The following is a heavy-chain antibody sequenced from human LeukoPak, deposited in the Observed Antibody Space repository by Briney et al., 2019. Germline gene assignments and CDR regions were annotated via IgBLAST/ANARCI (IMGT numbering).Heavy chain of an antibody. CDR3: ARLGYCSSTSCYFEN. CDR1: GYSISSTYY. J-gene: IGHJ4*02. D-gene: IGHD2-2*01. CDR2: MHHSGST. V-gene: IGHV4-38-2*01. Sequence: SETLSLTCAVSGYSISSTYYWGWVRQPPGKGLEWIGSMHHSGSTYYNPSLKSRVTVSVDPSKNQVSLKLKFVTAADTAVYHCARLGYCSSTSCYFENWGQGTLVTVSS.